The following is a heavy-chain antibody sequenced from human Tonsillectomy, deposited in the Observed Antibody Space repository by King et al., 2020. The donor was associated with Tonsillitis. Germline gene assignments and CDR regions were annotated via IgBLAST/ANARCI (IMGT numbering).Heavy chain of an antibody. Sequence: LQLQESGSGLVKPSQTLSLTCAVSGGSISSGGYSWRWIRQPPGKGLEWIGYIYHSGSTYYNPSLKSRVTISVDRSKNQFSLKLSSVTAADTAVYYCARGEVFDPWGQGTLVTVSS. D-gene: IGHD1-26*01. CDR1: GGSISSGGYS. CDR3: ARGEVFDP. J-gene: IGHJ5*02. CDR2: IYHSGST. V-gene: IGHV4-30-2*01.